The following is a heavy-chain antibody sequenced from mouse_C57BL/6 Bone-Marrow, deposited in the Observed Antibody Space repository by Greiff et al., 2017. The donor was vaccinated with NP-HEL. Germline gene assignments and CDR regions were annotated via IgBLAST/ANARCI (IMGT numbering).Heavy chain of an antibody. D-gene: IGHD1-1*01. CDR3: ARDTTVVATNYWYFDV. V-gene: IGHV1-55*01. Sequence: QVQLQQPGAELVQPGASVKMSCKASGYTFTSYWITWVKQRPGQGLEWIGDIYPGSGSTNYNEKFKSKATLTVDTTASTAYMQHSSLTSEDSAVYYSARDTTVVATNYWYFDVWGTGTTVTVSS. CDR1: GYTFTSYW. CDR2: IYPGSGST. J-gene: IGHJ1*03.